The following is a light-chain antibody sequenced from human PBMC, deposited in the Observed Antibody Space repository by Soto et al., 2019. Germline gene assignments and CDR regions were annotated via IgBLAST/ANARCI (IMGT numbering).Light chain of an antibody. CDR1: QSISSW. CDR2: KES. Sequence: DIQMTQSPSTLSASVGDRVTITCRASQSISSWLAWYQQKPGKAPKLLIYKESSLESGVPSRYSGSGSGTEFTLNISSLQPDDFATYYCQQYNSYPLTFGGGTKVEIK. J-gene: IGKJ4*01. V-gene: IGKV1-5*03. CDR3: QQYNSYPLT.